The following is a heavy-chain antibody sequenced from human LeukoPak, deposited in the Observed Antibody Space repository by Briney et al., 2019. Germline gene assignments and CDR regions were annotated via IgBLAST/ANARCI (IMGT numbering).Heavy chain of an antibody. CDR3: ARQDYGDYDDAFDI. CDR2: MNPNSGNT. D-gene: IGHD4-17*01. Sequence: EASVKVSCKASGYTFTSYDINWVRQATGQGLEWMGWMNPNSGNTGYAQKFQGRVTITRNTSISTAYMELSSLRSEDTAVYYCARQDYGDYDDAFDIWGQGTMVTVSS. J-gene: IGHJ3*02. CDR1: GYTFTSYD. V-gene: IGHV1-8*03.